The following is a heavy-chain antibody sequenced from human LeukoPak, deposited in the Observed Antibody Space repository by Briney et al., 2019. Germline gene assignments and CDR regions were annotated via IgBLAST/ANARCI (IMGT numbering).Heavy chain of an antibody. D-gene: IGHD3-9*01. CDR1: GFTFSDYY. CDR2: ISSSGSTI. J-gene: IGHJ5*02. CDR3: ARDHEALIGYNNWFDP. V-gene: IGHV3-11*04. Sequence: GGSLRLSCAASGFTFSDYYMSWIRQAPGKGLEWVSYISSSGSTIYYADSEKGRFTISRDNAKNSLYLQMNSLGAEDTAVYYCARDHEALIGYNNWFDPWGQGTLVTVSS.